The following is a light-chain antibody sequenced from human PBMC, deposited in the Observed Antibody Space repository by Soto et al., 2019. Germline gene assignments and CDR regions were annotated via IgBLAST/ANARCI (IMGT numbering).Light chain of an antibody. V-gene: IGLV1-47*01. J-gene: IGLJ2*01. CDR1: NSNIGTNY. CDR2: RDN. CDR3: SGWDDRLNAVV. Sequence: QSVLTQPPSASGTPGQRVMISCSGSNSNIGTNYVYWYQQLPGAAPKLLIYRDNQRPSGVPDRFSGSKSDASASLAISGLRSGDEADYYCSGWDDRLNAVVFGGGTKVTVL.